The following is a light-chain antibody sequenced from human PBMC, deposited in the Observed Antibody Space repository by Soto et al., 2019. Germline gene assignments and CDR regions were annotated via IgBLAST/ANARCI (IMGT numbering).Light chain of an antibody. J-gene: IGLJ2*01. CDR3: AAWYDSRNGLV. CDR1: SSNIGNNA. Sequence: QSALTQPPSVSGAPRQRVTISCSGSSSNIGNNAVNWYQQFPGKAAHLLIYYDDLVPSWVSARLSSSNSGTSASLAISRLQSEDEAAYYCAAWYDSRNGLVFGGGTKVTVL. CDR2: YDD. V-gene: IGLV1-36*01.